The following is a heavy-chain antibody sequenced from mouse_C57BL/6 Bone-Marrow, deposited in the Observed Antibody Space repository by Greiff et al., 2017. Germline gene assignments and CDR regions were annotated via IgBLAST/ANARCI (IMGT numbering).Heavy chain of an antibody. CDR2: IDPEIGDT. J-gene: IGHJ2*01. CDR1: GFHIKDDY. V-gene: IGHV14-4*01. D-gene: IGHD2-3*01. Sequence: EVQLQQSGAELVRPGASVKLSCTASGFHIKDDYIHWVQQRPEQGLEWIGWIDPEIGDTEYASKFQGKATITSDTSSNTAYLQLSSLTSEDTAVYYCSSFDGNYFDFWGQGTPLTVAS. CDR3: SSFDGNYFDF.